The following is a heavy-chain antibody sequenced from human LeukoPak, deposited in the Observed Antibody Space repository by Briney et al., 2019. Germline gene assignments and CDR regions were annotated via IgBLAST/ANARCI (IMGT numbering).Heavy chain of an antibody. CDR2: IKSKTDGGTT. J-gene: IGHJ4*02. D-gene: IGHD2-2*01. V-gene: IGHV3-15*01. CDR3: TTDGVVVVPAAMPGDY. Sequence: PGGSLRLSCAASGFTFSNAWMSWVRQAPGKGLEWVGRIKSKTDGGTTDYAAPVKGRFTISRDDSKNTLYLQMNSLKTEDTAVYHCTTDGVVVVPAAMPGDYWGQGTLVTVSS. CDR1: GFTFSNAW.